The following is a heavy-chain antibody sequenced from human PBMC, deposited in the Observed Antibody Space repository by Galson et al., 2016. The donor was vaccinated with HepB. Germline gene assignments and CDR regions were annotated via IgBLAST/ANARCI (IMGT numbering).Heavy chain of an antibody. CDR2: ITASSTSI. D-gene: IGHD6-13*01. Sequence: SLRLSCAASGFTFSNYIINWVRQAPGKGLEWVSSITASSTSIYYADSVKGRFTITRDNDKTSLYLQMNSLRAEDTAVYYCGRGHSSSWYEYYNYYYMDVWGKGTTVTVSS. J-gene: IGHJ6*03. CDR3: GRGHSSSWYEYYNYYYMDV. CDR1: GFTFSNYI. V-gene: IGHV3-21*01.